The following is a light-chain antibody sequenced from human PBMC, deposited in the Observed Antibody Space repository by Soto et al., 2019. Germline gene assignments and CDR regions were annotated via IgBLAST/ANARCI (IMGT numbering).Light chain of an antibody. Sequence: EIVLTQSPGTLSLSPGERATLSCSASQSVSSNLAWYQQKPGQAPRLLIYGASTRATGIPARFSGSGSGTELTLTISSLQSEDFAVYYCQQYNNWPPITFGQGTRLEIK. CDR1: QSVSSN. J-gene: IGKJ5*01. CDR3: QQYNNWPPIT. V-gene: IGKV3-15*01. CDR2: GAS.